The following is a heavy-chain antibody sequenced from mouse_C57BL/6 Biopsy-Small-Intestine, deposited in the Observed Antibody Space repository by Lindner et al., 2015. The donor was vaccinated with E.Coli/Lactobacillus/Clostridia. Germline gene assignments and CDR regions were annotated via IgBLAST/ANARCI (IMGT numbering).Heavy chain of an antibody. CDR1: GYPFTSRF. Sequence: SVKVSCKASGYPFTSRFIHWVRQAPGQGLEWMGMINPNDGSTSNAQKFQGRVTMTMDTSTGTVYMELSSLRSEDTAMYYCARDTSSGYDRGLDYWGQGTLVTVSS. CDR3: ARDTSSGYDRGLDY. CDR2: INPNDGST. D-gene: IGHD1-1*01. J-gene: IGHJ4*01. V-gene: IGHV1-64*01.